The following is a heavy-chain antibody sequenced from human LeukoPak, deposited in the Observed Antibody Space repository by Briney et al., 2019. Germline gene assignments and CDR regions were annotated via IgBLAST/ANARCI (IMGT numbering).Heavy chain of an antibody. Sequence: SETLSLTCTVSGDSTSGYCWSWIRQPPGKGLEWLGHIHYNGNTKYNPSLQSRVTISLDTSKNQFSLKLSSVTAADTAVYYCARGPYRSVTTFAWFDPWGQGALVTVSS. CDR1: GDSTSGYC. D-gene: IGHD3-16*02. CDR2: IHYNGNT. J-gene: IGHJ5*02. CDR3: ARGPYRSVTTFAWFDP. V-gene: IGHV4-59*01.